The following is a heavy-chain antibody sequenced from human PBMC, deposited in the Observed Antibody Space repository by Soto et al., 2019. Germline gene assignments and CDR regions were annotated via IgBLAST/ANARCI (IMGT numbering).Heavy chain of an antibody. V-gene: IGHV1-69*01. CDR1: GGTFSSYA. CDR3: AREDLDIVVVVAANHYYYGMDV. Sequence: QVQLVQSGAEVKKPGSSVKVSCTASGGTFSSYAISWVRQAPGQGLEWMGGIIPIFGTANYAQKFQGRVTITADESTSTAYMELSSLRSEDTAVYYCAREDLDIVVVVAANHYYYGMDVWGQGTTVTVSS. J-gene: IGHJ6*02. D-gene: IGHD2-15*01. CDR2: IIPIFGTA.